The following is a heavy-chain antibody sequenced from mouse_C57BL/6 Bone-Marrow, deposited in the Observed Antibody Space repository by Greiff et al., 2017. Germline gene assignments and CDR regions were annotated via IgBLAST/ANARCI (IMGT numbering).Heavy chain of an antibody. CDR3: TRRLYYYGSSYWYFDV. J-gene: IGHJ1*03. Sequence: EVMLVESGEGLVKPGGSLKLSCAASGFTFSSYAMSWVRQTPEKRLEWVAYISSGGDYIYYADTVKGRFTISRDNARNTLYLQMSSLKSEDTAMYYCTRRLYYYGSSYWYFDVWGTGTTVTVSS. CDR1: GFTFSSYA. D-gene: IGHD1-1*01. V-gene: IGHV5-9-1*02. CDR2: ISSGGDYI.